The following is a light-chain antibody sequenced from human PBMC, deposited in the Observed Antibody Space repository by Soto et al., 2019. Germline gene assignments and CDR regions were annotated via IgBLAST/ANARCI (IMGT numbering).Light chain of an antibody. CDR3: SSYARNRDIL. V-gene: IGLV2-8*01. Sequence: QSALTQPPSASGSPGQSVAISCTGTSSDVGGYNYVSWYQQHPGKAPKLMIYEVSKRPLGVPDRFSGSKSGNTASLTVSGLQAEDEADYYCSSYARNRDILFGGGTKVTVL. CDR2: EVS. CDR1: SSDVGGYNY. J-gene: IGLJ2*01.